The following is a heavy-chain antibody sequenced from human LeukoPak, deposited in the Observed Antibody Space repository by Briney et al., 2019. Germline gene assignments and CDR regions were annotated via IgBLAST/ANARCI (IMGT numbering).Heavy chain of an antibody. CDR3: ARGRLRLGELSLFDY. J-gene: IGHJ4*02. V-gene: IGHV4-34*01. CDR1: GGSFSGYY. Sequence: PSETLSLTCAVYGGSFSGYYWSWIRQPPGKGLEWIGEINHSGSTNYNPSLKSRVTISVDTSKNQFSLKLSSVTAADTAVYYCARGRLRLGELSLFDYWGQGTLVTVSS. D-gene: IGHD3-16*02. CDR2: INHSGST.